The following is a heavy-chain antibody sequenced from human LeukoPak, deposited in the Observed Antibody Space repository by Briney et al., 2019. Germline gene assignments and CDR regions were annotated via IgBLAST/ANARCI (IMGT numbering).Heavy chain of an antibody. Sequence: SETLSLTCTVSSDSTNNFYWSWIRQPPEGGLEYIGYIYYSGSTNYNPSPKSRLTISIDTSKSQFSMKLSSVTAADTAVYYCARLARLTLIRGITGYHSLDVWGKGTKVTVSS. D-gene: IGHD3-10*01. CDR1: SDSTNNFY. J-gene: IGHJ6*04. CDR3: ARLARLTLIRGITGYHSLDV. CDR2: IYYSGST. V-gene: IGHV4-59*01.